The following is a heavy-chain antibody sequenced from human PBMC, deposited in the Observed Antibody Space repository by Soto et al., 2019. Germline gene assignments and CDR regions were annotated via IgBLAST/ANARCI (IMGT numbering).Heavy chain of an antibody. V-gene: IGHV4-31*03. CDR2: IDDSGST. CDR1: GGSISSGDYY. J-gene: IGHJ5*02. D-gene: IGHD2-2*01. Sequence: QVQLQESGPGLVKPSQTLSLTCTVSGGSISSGDYYWTWIRQHPGKGLEWIGYIDDSGSTYYNPCLKSRVTISVDTSKNQFSLRLSSVTAADTAVYFCARDRCTTTSCYSWFDPWGQGTLVTVS. CDR3: ARDRCTTTSCYSWFDP.